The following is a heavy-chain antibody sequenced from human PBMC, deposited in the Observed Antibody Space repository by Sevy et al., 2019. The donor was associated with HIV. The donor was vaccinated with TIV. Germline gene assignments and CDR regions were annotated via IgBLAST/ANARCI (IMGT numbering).Heavy chain of an antibody. V-gene: IGHV4-30-4*01. CDR2: IYYSGST. CDR3: ARGIAAAGGGGWFDP. D-gene: IGHD6-13*01. Sequence: SETLSLTCTVSGGSINSGDYYWSWIRQPPGKGLEWIGYIYYSGSTYYNPSLKSRVTISVDTSKNQFSLKLTSVTAAETAVYYWARGIAAAGGGGWFDPWGQGTLVTVSS. J-gene: IGHJ5*02. CDR1: GGSINSGDYY.